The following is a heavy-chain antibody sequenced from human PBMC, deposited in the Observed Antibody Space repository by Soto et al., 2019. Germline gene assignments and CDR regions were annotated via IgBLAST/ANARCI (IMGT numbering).Heavy chain of an antibody. J-gene: IGHJ4*02. V-gene: IGHV1-69*01. D-gene: IGHD1-26*01. CDR2: IIPILGTA. CDR3: ARDGGRHSGGIDY. Sequence: QVQLVQSGAEGKKPGSSVKVSCKASGGTFSSYSINCVRQAPGQGLEWMGEIIPILGTANYAQKFQGRVTITADESTSTAYMELSSLRSEETAVYYCARDGGRHSGGIDYWGQGALVTVSS. CDR1: GGTFSSYS.